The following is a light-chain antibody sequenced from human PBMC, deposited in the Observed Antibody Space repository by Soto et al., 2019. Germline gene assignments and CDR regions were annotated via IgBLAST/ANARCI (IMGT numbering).Light chain of an antibody. Sequence: EIVLTQSPGTLSLSPGERATLSCRASQGVTPAYLAWYQHKPGQAPRLLIYGASNRATGIPDRFSGSWSGTDFTLTINRREPEDFAVYSCQQHGGSPLFTFGPGTRVDVK. CDR2: GAS. V-gene: IGKV3-20*01. CDR3: QQHGGSPLFT. CDR1: QGVTPAY. J-gene: IGKJ3*01.